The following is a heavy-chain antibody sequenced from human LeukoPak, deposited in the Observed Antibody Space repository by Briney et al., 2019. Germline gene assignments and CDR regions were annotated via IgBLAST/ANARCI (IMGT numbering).Heavy chain of an antibody. CDR3: AKDSGSGWLNAFDI. CDR2: ISWNSGSI. D-gene: IGHD6-19*01. V-gene: IGHV3-9*01. J-gene: IGHJ3*02. CDR1: GFTFDDYA. Sequence: GGSLRLSCAASGFTFDDYAMPWVRQAPGKGLEWVSGISWNSGSIGYADSVKGRFTISRDNAKNSLYLQMNSLRAEDTALYYCAKDSGSGWLNAFDIWGQGTMVTVSS.